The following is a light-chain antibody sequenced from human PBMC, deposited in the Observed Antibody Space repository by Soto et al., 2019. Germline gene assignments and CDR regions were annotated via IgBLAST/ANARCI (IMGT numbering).Light chain of an antibody. CDR1: RSVGSR. Sequence: DIQMTQSPSTLSASVGDRVTITCRASRSVGSRLAWYQQKPGKAPKVLIFDGSTLRTGVPSRFSGSGSGTEFSLTIISLQPDDFATYYCQQCSTDPVTFGQGTNVEVK. CDR3: QQCSTDPVT. V-gene: IGKV1-5*01. J-gene: IGKJ1*01. CDR2: DGS.